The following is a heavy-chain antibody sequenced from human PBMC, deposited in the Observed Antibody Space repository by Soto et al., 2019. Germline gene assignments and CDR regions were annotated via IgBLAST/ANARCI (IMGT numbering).Heavy chain of an antibody. CDR1: GFTFSSYA. J-gene: IGHJ4*02. CDR3: ARDPSVDYDFRSGYYTSLDY. D-gene: IGHD3-3*01. Sequence: GGSLRLSCAASGFTFSSYAMHWVRQAPGKGLEWVAVISYDGSNKYYADSVKGRFTISRDNSKNTLYLQMNSLGAEDTAVYYCARDPSVDYDFRSGYYTSLDYWGQGTLVTVSS. CDR2: ISYDGSNK. V-gene: IGHV3-30-3*01.